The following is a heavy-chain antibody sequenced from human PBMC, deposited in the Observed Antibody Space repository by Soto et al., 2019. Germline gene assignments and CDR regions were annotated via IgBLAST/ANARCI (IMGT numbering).Heavy chain of an antibody. Sequence: AVKVSCKASGGTFSSYAISWVRQAPGQGLEWMGGIIPIFGTANYAQKFQGRVTNTADESTSTAYMELSSLRSEDTAVYYCAREDRAYCGGDRYSPFDYWGQGTLVTVSS. CDR2: IIPIFGTA. D-gene: IGHD2-21*02. J-gene: IGHJ4*02. V-gene: IGHV1-69*13. CDR1: GGTFSSYA. CDR3: AREDRAYCGGDRYSPFDY.